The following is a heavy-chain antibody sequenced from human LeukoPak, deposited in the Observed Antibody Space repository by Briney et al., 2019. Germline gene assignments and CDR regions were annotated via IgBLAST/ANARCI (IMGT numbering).Heavy chain of an antibody. CDR1: GGTFSSNT. J-gene: IGHJ6*04. CDR3: ARELISGDMTDV. V-gene: IGHV1-69*04. Sequence: SVKVSCKASGGTFSSNTISWVRQAPGQGLEWMGRIIPILGIANYAQKFQGRVTITADKSTSTAYMELSSLRSEDTAVYYCARELISGDMTDVWGKGTTVTVSS. CDR2: IIPILGIA. D-gene: IGHD2-21*01.